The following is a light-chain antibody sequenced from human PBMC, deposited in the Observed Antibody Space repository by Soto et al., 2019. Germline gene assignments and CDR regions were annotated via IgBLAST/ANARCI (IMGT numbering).Light chain of an antibody. CDR2: DVS. J-gene: IGLJ1*01. CDR3: SAFTGTTYV. V-gene: IGLV2-14*03. Sequence: QSSLTQPAPRSGSPGQSITISCPWTSSDVGGNKYVSWYQHYPGKAPKLMICDVSNRPSGVSNRFSGSKSGSTASLTISGLQAEDEADYYCSAFTGTTYVFGTGTKVTVL. CDR1: SSDVGGNKY.